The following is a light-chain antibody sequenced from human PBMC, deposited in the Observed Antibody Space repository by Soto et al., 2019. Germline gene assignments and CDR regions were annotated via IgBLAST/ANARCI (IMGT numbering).Light chain of an antibody. J-gene: IGKJ1*01. V-gene: IGKV3-20*01. CDR3: QQYGSSPWT. CDR2: GAS. CDR1: QSVSNNY. Sequence: EIVLTQSPCSLALAPWQRTTLSCVASQSVSNNYLAWYQQKPGQAPRLLIYGASGRATGIPDRFSGSGSRTDFTLIITRLEPEDFAFYYCQQYGSSPWTFGQGTKVDIK.